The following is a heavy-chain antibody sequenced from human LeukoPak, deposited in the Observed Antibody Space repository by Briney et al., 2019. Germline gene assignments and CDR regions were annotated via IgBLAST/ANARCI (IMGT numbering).Heavy chain of an antibody. D-gene: IGHD3-10*01. CDR1: GFTFSSYS. CDR3: AREVVRGDFDY. CDR2: ISSSSSYI. J-gene: IGHJ4*02. Sequence: GGSLRLSCAASGFTFSSYSMNWVRQAPGKGLEWVSSISSSSSYIYYADSVKGRFTISRDNAKNLLYLQMNSLRAEDTAVYYCAREVVRGDFDYWGQGTLVTVSS. V-gene: IGHV3-21*01.